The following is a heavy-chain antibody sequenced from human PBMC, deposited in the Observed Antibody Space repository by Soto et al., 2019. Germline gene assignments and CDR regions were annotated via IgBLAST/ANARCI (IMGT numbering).Heavy chain of an antibody. V-gene: IGHV4-34*01. CDR1: GGSFSGYY. J-gene: IGHJ4*01. CDR2: INHSGST. CDR3: AMYLFGVVTDLYFDN. Sequence: SETLSLTCAVYGGSFSGYYWSWIRQPPGKGLEWIGEINHSGSTNYNPSLKSRVTISVDTSKNQFSLKLSSVTAADTAVYYCAMYLFGVVTDLYFDNWGHGTLVTVSS. D-gene: IGHD3-10*02.